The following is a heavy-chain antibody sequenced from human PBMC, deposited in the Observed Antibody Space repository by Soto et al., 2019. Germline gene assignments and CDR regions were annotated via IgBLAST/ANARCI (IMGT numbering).Heavy chain of an antibody. Sequence: QVQLVQSGAEVKKPGSSVKVSCKASGGTFSSYAISWVRQAPGQGLEWMGGIIPIFGTANYAQKFQGSVTITADESTITAYMELRSLISEHTAVYYCARGSGYYYAYGMDVWGQGTTVTVSS. CDR1: GGTFSSYA. D-gene: IGHD6-19*01. J-gene: IGHJ6*02. CDR3: ARGSGYYYAYGMDV. CDR2: IIPIFGTA. V-gene: IGHV1-69*01.